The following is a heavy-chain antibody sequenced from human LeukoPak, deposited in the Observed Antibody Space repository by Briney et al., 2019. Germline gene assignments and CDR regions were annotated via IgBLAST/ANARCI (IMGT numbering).Heavy chain of an antibody. CDR1: GGSFSGYY. CDR2: INHSGST. V-gene: IGHV4-34*01. D-gene: IGHD3-3*01. J-gene: IGHJ3*02. Sequence: SSETLSLTCAVYGGSFSGYYWSWIRQPPGKGLEWIGEINHSGSTNYNPSLKSRVTISVDTSKNQFSLKLSSVTAADTAVYYCARQGEPQQTYYDFWSGYPTGAFDIWGQGTMVTVSS. CDR3: ARQGEPQQTYYDFWSGYPTGAFDI.